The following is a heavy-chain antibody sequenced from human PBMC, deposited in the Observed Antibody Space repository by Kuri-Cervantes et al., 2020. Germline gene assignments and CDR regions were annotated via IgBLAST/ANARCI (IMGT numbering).Heavy chain of an antibody. V-gene: IGHV3-23*01. Sequence: ETLSLTCTVSGGSISSSSYYWGWIRQPPGKGLEWVSTISGPGATRNYAASVEGRFTISRDNSKSMMYLQINSLGAEDTAVYFCAKARYGIGGEFDCWGQGTLVTVSS. CDR3: AKARYGIGGEFDC. J-gene: IGHJ4*02. CDR2: ISGPGATR. D-gene: IGHD3-16*01. CDR1: GGSISSSSYY.